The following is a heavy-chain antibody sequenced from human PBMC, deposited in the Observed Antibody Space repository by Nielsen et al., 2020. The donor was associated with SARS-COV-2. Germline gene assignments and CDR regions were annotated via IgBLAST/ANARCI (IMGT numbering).Heavy chain of an antibody. Sequence: GESLKISCKGSGYSFTSYWISWVRQMPGKGLEWMGRIDPSDSYTNYSPSFQGHVTISADKSISTAYLQWSSLKASDTAMYYCARSYIVVVPDYPLVGAFDIWGQGTMVTVSS. CDR1: GYSFTSYW. J-gene: IGHJ3*02. CDR2: IDPSDSYT. CDR3: ARSYIVVVPDYPLVGAFDI. V-gene: IGHV5-10-1*01. D-gene: IGHD2-2*01.